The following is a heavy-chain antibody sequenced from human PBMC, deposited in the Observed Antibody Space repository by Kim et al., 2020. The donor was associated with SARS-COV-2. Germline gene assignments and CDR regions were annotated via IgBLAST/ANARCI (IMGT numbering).Heavy chain of an antibody. CDR3: ARYGAIAAAGTLYYYYYGMDV. V-gene: IGHV3-30*01. J-gene: IGHJ6*02. Sequence: FTISRDNSKNTLYLQMNSLRAEDTAVYYCARYGAIAAAGTLYYYYYGMDVWGQGTTVTVSS. D-gene: IGHD6-13*01.